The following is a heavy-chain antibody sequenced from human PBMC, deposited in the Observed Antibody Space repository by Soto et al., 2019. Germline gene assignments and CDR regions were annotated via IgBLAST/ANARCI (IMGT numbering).Heavy chain of an antibody. CDR2: ISGLSSYI. V-gene: IGHV3-21*02. CDR3: ARDPQQRLADSYYYGMDV. J-gene: IGHJ6*02. D-gene: IGHD6-25*01. Sequence: EVQLVESGGGLVKPGGSLRLSCAASGFTFSRYGMNWVRQAPGKGLELVSSISGLSSYIYYADSVKGRFTVSIDNAKNSLYVQMNSLRAEDTAVYYCARDPQQRLADSYYYGMDVWGQGTTVIVSS. CDR1: GFTFSRYG.